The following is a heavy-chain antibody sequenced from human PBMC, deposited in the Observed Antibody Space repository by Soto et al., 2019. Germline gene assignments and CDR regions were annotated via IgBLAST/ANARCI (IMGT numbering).Heavy chain of an antibody. J-gene: IGHJ4*02. D-gene: IGHD3-22*01. V-gene: IGHV3-33*01. Sequence: GGSLRLSCAASGFTFSSYGMHWVRQAPGKGLEWVAVIWYDGSNKYYADSVKGRFTISRDNSKNTLYLQMNSLRAEDTAVYYCARDQLGRDDSSGYYRTFGYWGQGTLVTVSS. CDR2: IWYDGSNK. CDR3: ARDQLGRDDSSGYYRTFGY. CDR1: GFTFSSYG.